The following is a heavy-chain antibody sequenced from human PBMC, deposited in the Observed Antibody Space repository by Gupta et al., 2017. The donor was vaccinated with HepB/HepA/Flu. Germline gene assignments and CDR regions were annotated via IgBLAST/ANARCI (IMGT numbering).Heavy chain of an antibody. CDR1: GFTFSRYT. V-gene: IGHV3-21*02. D-gene: IGHD6-13*01. CDR2: MSSRSTSI. Sequence: EVQLVASGGGLVKPGGSLRPSCAASGFTFSRYTMNWVRQAPGRGLEWVSSMSSRSTSIYYADSVKGRCTISRDNAKNSLYLQVNSLRAEDTAVYYCARLEGAAGGTGDYFNYWGQGALVTVSS. CDR3: ARLEGAAGGTGDYFNY. J-gene: IGHJ4*02.